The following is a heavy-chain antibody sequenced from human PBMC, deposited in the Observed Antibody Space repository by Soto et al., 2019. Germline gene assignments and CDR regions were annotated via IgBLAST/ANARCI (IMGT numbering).Heavy chain of an antibody. CDR2: IDYSGST. Sequence: QVQLQESGPGLVKPSQTLSLTCTVSGGSISSGDYYWSWIRQPPGKVLEWIGYIDYSGSTYYNPSLKSRVTISVDTSKNQFSLKLSSVTAADAAVYYCAAYYDSSGYHDAFDIWGQGTMVTVSS. V-gene: IGHV4-30-4*01. J-gene: IGHJ3*02. D-gene: IGHD3-22*01. CDR3: AAYYDSSGYHDAFDI. CDR1: GGSISSGDYY.